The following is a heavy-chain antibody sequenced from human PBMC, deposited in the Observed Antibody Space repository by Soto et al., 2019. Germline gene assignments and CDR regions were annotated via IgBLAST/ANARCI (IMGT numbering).Heavy chain of an antibody. V-gene: IGHV3-23*01. J-gene: IGHJ2*01. CDR1: GFTFSNSA. CDR2: VSVSGST. Sequence: EAQLLESGGGLIQPGGSLRLSCAASGFTFSNSAMSWVRQAPGKGLEWVSVVSVSGSTYYADSVKGRFTISRDTSKNTLYLQMNSLRAEATAVYYCAKVGMATIRLAVDLWGRGTLVTVSS. D-gene: IGHD5-12*01. CDR3: AKVGMATIRLAVDL.